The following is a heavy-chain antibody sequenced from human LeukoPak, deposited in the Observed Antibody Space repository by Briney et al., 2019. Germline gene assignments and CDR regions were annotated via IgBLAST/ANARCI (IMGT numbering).Heavy chain of an antibody. CDR2: IYYSGST. D-gene: IGHD6-13*01. J-gene: IGHJ3*02. CDR3: ASLDSSSWSRHAFDI. Sequence: SETLSLTCTVSGGSISSSSYYWGWIRQPPGRGLEWIGSIYYSGSTYYNPSLKSRVTISVDTSKNQFSLKLSSVTAADTAVYYCASLDSSSWSRHAFDIWGQGTMVTVSS. CDR1: GGSISSSSYY. V-gene: IGHV4-39*07.